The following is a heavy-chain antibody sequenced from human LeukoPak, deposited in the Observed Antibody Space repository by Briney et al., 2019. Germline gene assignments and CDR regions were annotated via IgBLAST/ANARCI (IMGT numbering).Heavy chain of an antibody. J-gene: IGHJ3*02. CDR1: GFSFSNYG. CDR3: AKEGGRGKIAFDI. V-gene: IGHV3-23*01. Sequence: GGSLRLSCAASGFSFSNYGMHWVRQAPGKGLEWVSAISGSGGSTYYADSVKGRFTISRDNSKNTLYLQMNSLRAEDTAVYYCAKEGGRGKIAFDIWGQGTMVTVSS. D-gene: IGHD3-16*01. CDR2: ISGSGGST.